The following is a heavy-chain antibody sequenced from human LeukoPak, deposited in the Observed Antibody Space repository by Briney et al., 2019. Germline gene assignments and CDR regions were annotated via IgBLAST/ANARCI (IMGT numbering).Heavy chain of an antibody. Sequence: PSETLSLTCVVSGGSLHRSFWTWLRQPPGKGLEWIGRIYSSGTTDYSPSLKSRLTISIDTSKNQFSLRLASVTAADTAVYYCGRRPAVDGPIDNWGQGILVAVSS. V-gene: IGHV4-59*01. CDR2: IYSSGTT. CDR1: GGSLHRSF. D-gene: IGHD3/OR15-3a*01. CDR3: GRRPAVDGPIDN. J-gene: IGHJ4*02.